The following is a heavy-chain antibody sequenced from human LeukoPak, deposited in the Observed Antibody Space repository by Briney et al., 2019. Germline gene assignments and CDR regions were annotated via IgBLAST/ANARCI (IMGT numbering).Heavy chain of an antibody. J-gene: IGHJ5*02. CDR3: ARDFTYYDSSGYPNRSWFDP. V-gene: IGHV1-46*03. CDR1: GYTFTSYY. D-gene: IGHD3-22*01. CDR2: INPSGGST. Sequence: ASVKVSCKASGYTFTSYYMHWVRQAPGQGLEWMGIINPSGGSTSYAQEFQGRVTMTRDTSTSTVYMELSSLRSEDTAVYYCARDFTYYDSSGYPNRSWFDPWGQGTLVTVSS.